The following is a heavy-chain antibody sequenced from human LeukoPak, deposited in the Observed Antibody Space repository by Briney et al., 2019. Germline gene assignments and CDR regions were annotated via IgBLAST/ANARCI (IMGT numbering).Heavy chain of an antibody. D-gene: IGHD6-19*01. CDR1: GLTFSSYA. V-gene: IGHV3-23*01. Sequence: GGSLRLSCAASGLTFSSYAMSWVGQAPGKGLEWVSAISGSGGSTYYADSVKGRFTISRDNSKNTLYLQMNSLRAEDTAVYYCAKELSSGWYVPEDYFDYWGQGTLVTVSS. J-gene: IGHJ4*02. CDR3: AKELSSGWYVPEDYFDY. CDR2: ISGSGGST.